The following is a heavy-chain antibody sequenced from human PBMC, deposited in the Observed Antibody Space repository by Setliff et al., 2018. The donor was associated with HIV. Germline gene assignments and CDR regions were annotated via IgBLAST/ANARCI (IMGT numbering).Heavy chain of an antibody. Sequence: SETLSLTCTVSGGSISSGGYYWSWIRQHPGKALEWIGYIYYSGSTYYNPSLKSRVTISVDTSKNQFSLKLRSVTAADTAMYYCARNYDSSEPQYFQHWGQGTLVTV. J-gene: IGHJ1*01. CDR3: ARNYDSSEPQYFQH. CDR2: IYYSGST. CDR1: GGSISSGGYY. V-gene: IGHV4-31*03. D-gene: IGHD3-22*01.